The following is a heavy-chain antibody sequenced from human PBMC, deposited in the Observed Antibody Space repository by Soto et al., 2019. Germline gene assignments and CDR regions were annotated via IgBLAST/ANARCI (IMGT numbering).Heavy chain of an antibody. V-gene: IGHV4-31*03. CDR1: GGSISSGFYY. CDR2: IHYSGRT. J-gene: IGHJ4*02. Sequence: SETLSLTCTVSGGSISSGFYYWSWIRQHPGKGLEWIGYIHYSGRTYHNPSLRSRVTISVDTSKNQFSLKLSSVTAADTAVYYCARTLNWNAQYNFDYWGQGTMVTVSS. CDR3: ARTLNWNAQYNFDY. D-gene: IGHD1-1*01.